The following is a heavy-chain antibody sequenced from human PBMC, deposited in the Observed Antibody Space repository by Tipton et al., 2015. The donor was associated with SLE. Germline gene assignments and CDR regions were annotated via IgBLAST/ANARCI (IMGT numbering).Heavy chain of an antibody. D-gene: IGHD6-19*01. J-gene: IGHJ4*02. CDR1: GFTFSNHW. Sequence: QLVQSGGALVQPGGSLRLSCEASGFTFSNHWMNWVRQAPGKGPEWVANIKQDGSDKFYADSLKGRFTISRDNAKNSLHLEMNSLRTEDTGVYYCVRGNGWLPAYWGQGTLVTVSS. V-gene: IGHV3-7*01. CDR2: IKQDGSDK. CDR3: VRGNGWLPAY.